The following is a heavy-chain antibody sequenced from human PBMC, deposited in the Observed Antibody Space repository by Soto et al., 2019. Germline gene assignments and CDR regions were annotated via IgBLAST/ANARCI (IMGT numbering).Heavy chain of an antibody. J-gene: IGHJ2*01. CDR3: ARSFFFQAEDGIRDVRSVSAFLLNRSSDL. D-gene: IGHD3-10*02. Sequence: KGLEWVSAISGSGGSTYYADSVKGRCTISRDNSKNTLYLQMNSLRAEYTAVYYCARSFFFQAEDGIRDVRSVSAFLLNRSSDL. V-gene: IGHV3-23*01. CDR2: ISGSGGST.